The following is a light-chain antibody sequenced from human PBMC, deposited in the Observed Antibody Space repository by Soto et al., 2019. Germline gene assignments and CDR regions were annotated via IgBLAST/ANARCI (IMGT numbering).Light chain of an antibody. J-gene: IGLJ2*01. Sequence: QSALTQPASVSGSPGQSITISCTGTSSDVGGYKYVSWYQQHPGKAPKLMIYDVSDRPSGVSNRFSGSKSGNTASLTISGLQAEDEADYYCSSYTGSSTLVVFGGGTKLTLL. CDR1: SSDVGGYKY. CDR3: SSYTGSSTLVV. CDR2: DVS. V-gene: IGLV2-14*03.